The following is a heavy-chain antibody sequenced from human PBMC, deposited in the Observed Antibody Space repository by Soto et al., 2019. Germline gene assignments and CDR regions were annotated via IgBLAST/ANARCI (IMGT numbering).Heavy chain of an antibody. CDR1: GYTFTSYG. D-gene: IGHD3-9*01. J-gene: IGHJ4*02. CDR2: ISAYNGNT. Sequence: GASVKVSCKASGYTFTSYGISWVRQAPGQGLEWMGWISAYNGNTNYAQKLQGRVTMTTDKSTSTAYMELSSLRSEDTAVYYCASGDILTGYYSYYFDYWGQGTLVTVSS. CDR3: ASGDILTGYYSYYFDY. V-gene: IGHV1-18*01.